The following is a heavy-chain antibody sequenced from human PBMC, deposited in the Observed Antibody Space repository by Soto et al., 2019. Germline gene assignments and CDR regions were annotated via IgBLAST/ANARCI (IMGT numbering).Heavy chain of an antibody. V-gene: IGHV3-30*18. CDR2: ISYDGSNK. CDR1: GFTFSSYG. Sequence: PGGSLRLSCAASGFTFSSYGMHWVRQAPGKGLEWVAVISYDGSNKYYADSVKGRFTISRDNSKNTLYLQMNSLRAEDAAVYYCAKDKLYSSSSFDYWGQGTLVTVSS. CDR3: AKDKLYSSSSFDY. J-gene: IGHJ4*02. D-gene: IGHD6-6*01.